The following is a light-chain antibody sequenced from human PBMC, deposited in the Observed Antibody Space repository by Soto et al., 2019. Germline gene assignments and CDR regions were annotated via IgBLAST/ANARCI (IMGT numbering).Light chain of an antibody. CDR2: LNSDGSH. CDR1: SGHSSYA. V-gene: IGLV4-69*01. CDR3: QTWGTGIRV. Sequence: QLVLTQSPSASASLGASVKLTCTLSSGHSSYAIAWHQQQPEKGPRYLMKLNSDGSHSKGDGIPDRFSGSSSGAERYLTISSLQYEDESDYSCQTWGTGIRVFGGGTKLTVL. J-gene: IGLJ2*01.